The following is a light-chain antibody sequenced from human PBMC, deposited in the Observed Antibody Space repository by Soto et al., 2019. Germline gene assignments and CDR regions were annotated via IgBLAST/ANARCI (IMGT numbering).Light chain of an antibody. J-gene: IGLJ2*01. V-gene: IGLV2-14*01. CDR1: SSDIGGSNS. Sequence: QSALTQPASVSGSPGQSITISCTGTSSDIGGSNSVSWFQQHPRKAPKLMISEVSNRPSGVSNRFSGSKFDNTASLTISGLQAEDEADYYCASYTTTGTVLFGAGTKLTVL. CDR3: ASYTTTGTVL. CDR2: EVS.